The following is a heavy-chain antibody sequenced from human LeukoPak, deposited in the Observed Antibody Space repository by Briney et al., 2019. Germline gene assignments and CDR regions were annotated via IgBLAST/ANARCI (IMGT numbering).Heavy chain of an antibody. V-gene: IGHV3-7*01. CDR2: IKEDGSEK. D-gene: IGHD5-18*01. J-gene: IGHJ6*03. Sequence: GGSLRLSCAASGFSFSSHWMSWIRQAPGKGMQWVANIKEDGSEKFYVESLKGRFTISRDNAKNSLYLQMNSLRAEDTAVYYCARVGYSYGPLYYYYMDVWGKGTTVTVSS. CDR3: ARVGYSYGPLYYYYMDV. CDR1: GFSFSSHW.